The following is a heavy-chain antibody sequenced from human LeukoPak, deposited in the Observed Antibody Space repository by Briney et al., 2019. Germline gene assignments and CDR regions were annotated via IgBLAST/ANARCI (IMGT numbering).Heavy chain of an antibody. J-gene: IGHJ5*02. CDR2: IIPIFGTA. V-gene: IGHV1-69*05. Sequence: SVKVSCKASGGTFSSYAISWVRQAPGQGLEWMGGIIPIFGTANYAQKFQGRVTITTDESTSTAYMELSSLRSEDTAVYYCAREKIAAAGKGWFDPWGQGTLVTVSS. D-gene: IGHD6-13*01. CDR1: GGTFSSYA. CDR3: AREKIAAAGKGWFDP.